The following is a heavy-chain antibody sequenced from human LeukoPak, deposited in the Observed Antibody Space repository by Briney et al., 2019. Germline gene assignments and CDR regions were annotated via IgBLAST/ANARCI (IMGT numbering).Heavy chain of an antibody. D-gene: IGHD5-18*01. CDR1: GYTFTSYG. V-gene: IGHV1-18*01. Sequence: GASVKVSCKASGYTFTSYGISWARQAPGQGLEWMGWISAYNGNTNYAQKLQGRVTMTTDTSTSTAYMELRSLRSDDTAVYYCARVSGYSYGFRNEDYFDYWSQGTLVTVSS. CDR2: ISAYNGNT. CDR3: ARVSGYSYGFRNEDYFDY. J-gene: IGHJ4*02.